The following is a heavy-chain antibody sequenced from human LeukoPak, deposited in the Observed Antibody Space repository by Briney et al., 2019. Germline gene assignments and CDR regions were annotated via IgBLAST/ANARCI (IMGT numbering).Heavy chain of an antibody. Sequence: AGGSLRLSCAASGFTFSSYGMHWVRQAPGKGLEWVAVIWYDGSNKYYADSVKGRFTISRDNSKNTLYLQMNSLRAEDTAVYYCAREVVVPAAIRGGDYYYYGMDVWGQGTTVTVSS. CDR1: GFTFSSYG. V-gene: IGHV3-33*01. J-gene: IGHJ6*02. CDR2: IWYDGSNK. CDR3: AREVVVPAAIRGGDYYYYGMDV. D-gene: IGHD2-2*01.